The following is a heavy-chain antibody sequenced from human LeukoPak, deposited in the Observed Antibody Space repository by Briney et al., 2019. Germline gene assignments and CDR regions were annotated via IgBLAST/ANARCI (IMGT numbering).Heavy chain of an antibody. V-gene: IGHV1-46*01. CDR1: GYTFTSYY. J-gene: IGHJ4*02. CDR2: INPSGGST. CDR3: ATLYGDYGLLLDY. Sequence: ASVKVSCKASGYTFTSYYMHWVRQAPGQGLEWMGIINPSGGSTSYAQKFQGRVTMTRDTSTSTVCMELSSLRSDDTAVYYCATLYGDYGLLLDYWGQGTLVTVSS. D-gene: IGHD4-17*01.